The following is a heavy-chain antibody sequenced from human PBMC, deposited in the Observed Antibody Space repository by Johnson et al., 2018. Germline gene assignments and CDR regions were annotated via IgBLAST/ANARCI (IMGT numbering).Heavy chain of an antibody. CDR1: GFTLSSYW. CDR2: INRDGGPK. J-gene: IGHJ3*02. Sequence: EVQLLESGGALVQXGGSXRLXCTASGFTLSSYWMTWVRQAPGEGLEWVANINRDGGPKNYLDSVKGPFTISSDNAKNSLYLHMNSLRAEDTGVYFCVRGASSDWYWCAFDMWGQGTVVTVSS. D-gene: IGHD6-19*01. V-gene: IGHV3-7*01. CDR3: VRGASSDWYWCAFDM.